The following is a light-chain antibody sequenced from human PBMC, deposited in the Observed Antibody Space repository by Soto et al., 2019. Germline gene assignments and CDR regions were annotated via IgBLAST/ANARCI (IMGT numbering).Light chain of an antibody. Sequence: DIQMTQSPSSLSASVGDRVTITYRASQTISSWLAWYQQKPGKAPKLLIYKASTLKSGVPSRFSGSGSGTEFTRTISSLQPDDFATYYCQHYNSYSEAFGQGTKVEIK. J-gene: IGKJ1*01. V-gene: IGKV1-5*03. CDR1: QTISSW. CDR2: KAS. CDR3: QHYNSYSEA.